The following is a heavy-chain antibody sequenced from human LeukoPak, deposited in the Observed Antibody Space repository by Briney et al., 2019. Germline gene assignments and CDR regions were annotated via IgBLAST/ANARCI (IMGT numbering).Heavy chain of an antibody. CDR1: GFTFSSYA. Sequence: GGSLRLSCAASGFTFSSYAMHWVRQAPGKGLEWVAVISYDGSNEYYADSVKGRFTISRDNSKNTLYLQMNSLRAEDTAVYYCARGGSQHEGFDYWGQGTLVTVSS. CDR3: ARGGSQHEGFDY. J-gene: IGHJ4*02. V-gene: IGHV3-30-3*01. D-gene: IGHD1-26*01. CDR2: ISYDGSNE.